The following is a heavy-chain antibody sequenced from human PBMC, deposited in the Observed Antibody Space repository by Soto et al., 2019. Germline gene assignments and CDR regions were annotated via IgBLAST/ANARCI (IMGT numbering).Heavy chain of an antibody. Sequence: QVQLQESGPGLVKPSETLSLPCCVSGGSISSSYWSWIRQPPGKGLEWIAYNYDSGTSYNPPLKSRVSRSLDTSKDQFSRKLSSVPAAVTAVYYCARTYVGRGQYSGGYAFDIWGQGTMVTVSS. V-gene: IGHV4-59*01. J-gene: IGHJ3*02. CDR1: GGSISSSY. CDR3: ARTYVGRGQYSGGYAFDI. D-gene: IGHD2-15*01. CDR2: NYDSGT.